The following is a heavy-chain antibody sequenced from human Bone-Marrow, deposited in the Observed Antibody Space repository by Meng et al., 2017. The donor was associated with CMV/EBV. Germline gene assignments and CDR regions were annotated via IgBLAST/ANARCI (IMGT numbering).Heavy chain of an antibody. Sequence: GESLKISCAASGFTFSSYSMNWVRQAPGKGLEWVSSISSSSSYIYYADSVKGRFTISRDNAKNSLYLQMNSLRAEDTAVYYCARDEGTYYDFWSGYHFPYYFDYWGQGTLVTVSS. CDR3: ARDEGTYYDFWSGYHFPYYFDY. CDR2: ISSSSSYI. V-gene: IGHV3-21*01. D-gene: IGHD3-3*01. J-gene: IGHJ4*02. CDR1: GFTFSSYS.